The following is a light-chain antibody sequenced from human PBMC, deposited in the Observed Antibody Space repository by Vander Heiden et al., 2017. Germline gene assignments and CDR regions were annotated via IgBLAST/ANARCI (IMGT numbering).Light chain of an antibody. V-gene: IGKV4-1*01. CDR3: QQYVSTPPWT. J-gene: IGKJ1*01. CDR2: WAS. CDR1: QSVLYSSNNKNF. Sequence: DVVLTQSPDFLAVSLGERATINCKSSQSVLYSSNNKNFLAWYQQKPGQPPKLLISWASTRESGVPYRFSGSGYGTDFTLTISSLRAEDVAVYYCQQYVSTPPWTFGQGTSVEVK.